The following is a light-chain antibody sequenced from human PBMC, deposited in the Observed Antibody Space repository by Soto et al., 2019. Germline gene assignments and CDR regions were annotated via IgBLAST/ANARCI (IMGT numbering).Light chain of an antibody. V-gene: IGKV3-15*01. J-gene: IGKJ2*01. Sequence: EKVMTQSPATLSVSPGERATLSCRASQSVSSNLAWYQQKRGQAPRLLIYGASTRATGIPGRFSGSGSGRQFTLTISSLQSEDFAVYYCQQYNDWPYTFGQGPTWRSN. CDR1: QSVSSN. CDR2: GAS. CDR3: QQYNDWPYT.